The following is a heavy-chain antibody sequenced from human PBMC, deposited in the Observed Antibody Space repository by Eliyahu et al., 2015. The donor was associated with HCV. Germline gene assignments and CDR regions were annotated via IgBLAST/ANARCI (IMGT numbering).Heavy chain of an antibody. Sequence: EVQLVEAGGGLVKPGESLRISCVASGISFRETWMSLGPPAPGKGLEWLGRSKSNNDGGATEYAPAVKGRFTISRDDSRDTVYLQVNSLKTEDTGIYYCTTDPRHWGQGTLVTVSS. CDR2: SKSNNDGGAT. J-gene: IGHJ4*02. V-gene: IGHV3-15*01. CDR3: TTDPRH. CDR1: GISFRETW.